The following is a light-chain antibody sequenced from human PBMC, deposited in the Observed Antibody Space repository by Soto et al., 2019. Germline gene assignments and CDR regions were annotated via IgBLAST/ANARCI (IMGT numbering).Light chain of an antibody. Sequence: VLTQPPSASGTPGQRVTISCSGSSSNIGTNTVNWYQQLPGTAPKPLIYSNNQRPSGVPDRISGSKSGTSASLAISGLQSEDEADYYCAAWDDSLNAVVFGGGTKLTVL. CDR3: AAWDDSLNAVV. J-gene: IGLJ2*01. V-gene: IGLV1-44*01. CDR1: SSNIGTNT. CDR2: SNN.